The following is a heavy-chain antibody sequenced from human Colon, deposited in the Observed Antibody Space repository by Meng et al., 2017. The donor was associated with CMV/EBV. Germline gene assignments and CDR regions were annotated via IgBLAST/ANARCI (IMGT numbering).Heavy chain of an antibody. CDR1: GFMFSSYN. CDR2: ISYNGAYK. CDR3: ARDPSLTWVAKRPDY. Sequence: GESLKISCAASGFMFSSYNMHWVRQAPGKGLEWVAVISYNGAYKYYADSVKGRFTISKDNSKNILYLEMNSLRREDTAVYYCARDPSLTWVAKRPDYWGQGTLVTVSS. J-gene: IGHJ4*02. D-gene: IGHD1-26*01. V-gene: IGHV3-30*13.